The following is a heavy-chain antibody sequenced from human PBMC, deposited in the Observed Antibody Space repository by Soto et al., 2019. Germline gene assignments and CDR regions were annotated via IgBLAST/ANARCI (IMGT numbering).Heavy chain of an antibody. CDR1: GFSISSGHY. V-gene: IGHV4-38-2*01. Sequence: SETLFLTCAVSGFSISSGHYWGWVRQPPGKGLEWIATVYRTGTPSFNPSLKSRVTISIDTSKNQFSLMLASVTAADTAVYYCARQYYDSSGYSIDYWGQGTLVTVSS. CDR2: VYRTGTP. CDR3: ARQYYDSSGYSIDY. D-gene: IGHD3-22*01. J-gene: IGHJ4*02.